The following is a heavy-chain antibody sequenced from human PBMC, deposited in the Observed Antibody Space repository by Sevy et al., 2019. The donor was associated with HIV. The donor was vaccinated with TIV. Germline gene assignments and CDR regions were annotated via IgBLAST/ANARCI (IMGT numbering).Heavy chain of an antibody. Sequence: GGSLRLSCAASGFTFSSYWMHWVRQAPGKGLVWVSRINSDGSRTSYADSVKGRFTISRDNAKNTLYLQMNSLRAEDTAAYYCARDPIGYSNYWDYYYYGMDVWGQGTTVTVSS. CDR2: INSDGSRT. J-gene: IGHJ6*02. CDR1: GFTFSSYW. D-gene: IGHD4-4*01. V-gene: IGHV3-74*01. CDR3: ARDPIGYSNYWDYYYYGMDV.